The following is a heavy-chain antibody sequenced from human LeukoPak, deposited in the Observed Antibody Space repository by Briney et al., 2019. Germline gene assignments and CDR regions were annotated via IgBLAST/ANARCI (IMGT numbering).Heavy chain of an antibody. V-gene: IGHV1-8*01. Sequence: ASVKVSCKASGYTFTSYDINWVRQATGQGLEWMGWMNPNSGNTGYAQKFQGRVTMTRNTSISTAYMELSSLRSEDTAVYYCAREWDYDSSGYYYYWGQGTLVTVSS. CDR2: MNPNSGNT. CDR3: AREWDYDSSGYYYY. D-gene: IGHD3-22*01. J-gene: IGHJ4*02. CDR1: GYTFTSYD.